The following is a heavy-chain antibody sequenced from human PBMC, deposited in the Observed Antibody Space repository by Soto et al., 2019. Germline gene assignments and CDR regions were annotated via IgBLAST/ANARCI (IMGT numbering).Heavy chain of an antibody. CDR1: GFTFSSYA. Sequence: GGYLRLSCAASGFTFSSYAISWIRQAPGKWLDWFSAISGSGGSTYYADSVKGRFTISRDNSKYTLYLQMNSLRAEDTALYYCAKPPLSYSSSSWGLGPWGQGTLVTVSS. J-gene: IGHJ5*02. CDR2: ISGSGGST. CDR3: AKPPLSYSSSSWGLGP. D-gene: IGHD6-6*01. V-gene: IGHV3-23*01.